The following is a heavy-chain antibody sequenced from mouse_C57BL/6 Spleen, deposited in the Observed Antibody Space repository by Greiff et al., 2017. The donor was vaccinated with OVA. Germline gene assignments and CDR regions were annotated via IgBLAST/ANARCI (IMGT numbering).Heavy chain of an antibody. CDR3: ARGSTTAGAYWFAY. CDR2: INPNYGTT. V-gene: IGHV1-39*01. J-gene: IGHJ3*01. CDR1: GHSFTDYI. Sequence: VQLQQSGPELVKPGASVKISCKASGHSFTDYIMNWVKQSNGKSLEWIGVINPNYGTTSYNQKFKGKATCTVDQSSSTAYMQLNSLTSEDSAVYYGARGSTTAGAYWFAYWGQGTLVTVSA. D-gene: IGHD1-2*01.